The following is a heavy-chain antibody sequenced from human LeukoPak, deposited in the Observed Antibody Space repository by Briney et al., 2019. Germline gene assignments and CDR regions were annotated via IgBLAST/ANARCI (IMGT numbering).Heavy chain of an antibody. CDR3: AILDYYDSTPFDY. CDR2: IGTVGDT. V-gene: IGHV3-13*01. CDR1: GFTFSSSD. D-gene: IGHD3-22*01. J-gene: IGHJ4*02. Sequence: GGSLRLSCAASGFTFSSSDMHWVRQATGKGLEWVSAIGTVGDTYYAASVKGRFTISRDNAKNSLYLQMNSLRAEDTAVYYCAILDYYDSTPFDYWGQGTLVTVSS.